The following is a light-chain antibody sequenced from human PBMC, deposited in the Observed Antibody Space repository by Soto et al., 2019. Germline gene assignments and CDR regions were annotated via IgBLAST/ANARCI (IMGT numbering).Light chain of an antibody. J-gene: IGKJ1*01. Sequence: EIVLTQSPGTLSLSPGERATLSCRASQSVSRNYLAWYQQKPGQAPRLLIYGASSRATGIPDRFSGSGSGTDFTLTIRRLEPEDFAVYYCQQYGSSYPWTFGQGTKVDIK. CDR3: QQYGSSYPWT. V-gene: IGKV3-20*01. CDR2: GAS. CDR1: QSVSRNY.